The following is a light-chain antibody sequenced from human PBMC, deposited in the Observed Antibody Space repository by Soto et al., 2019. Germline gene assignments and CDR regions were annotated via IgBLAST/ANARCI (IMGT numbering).Light chain of an antibody. V-gene: IGKV3-15*01. CDR3: QQRSNWPPALT. Sequence: EIVMTQSPGTLSVSPGERATLSCRASQGVGSNLAWYQQRPGQAPRLLIYAASTRATDIPARFTGRGSGTEFTLTISSLQSEDFAIYYCQQRSNWPPALTFGGGTKVEI. J-gene: IGKJ4*01. CDR1: QGVGSN. CDR2: AAS.